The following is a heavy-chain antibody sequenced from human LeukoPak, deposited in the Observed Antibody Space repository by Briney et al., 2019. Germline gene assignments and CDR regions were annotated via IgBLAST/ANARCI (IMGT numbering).Heavy chain of an antibody. D-gene: IGHD4/OR15-4a*01. CDR1: GFTVSTNS. J-gene: IGHJ4*02. CDR3: ARRAGAYSHPYDY. CDR2: IYSDNT. Sequence: GGSLRLSCTVSGFTVSTNSMSWVRQAPGKGLEWVSFIYSDNTHYSDSVKGRFTISRDNSKNTLYLQMNSLSAEDTAVYYCARRAGAYSHPYDYWGQGTLVTVSS. V-gene: IGHV3-53*01.